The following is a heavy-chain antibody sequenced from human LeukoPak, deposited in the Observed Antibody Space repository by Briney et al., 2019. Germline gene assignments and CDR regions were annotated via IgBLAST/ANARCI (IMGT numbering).Heavy chain of an antibody. D-gene: IGHD6-25*01. CDR1: GFSFSTYS. Sequence: GGSLRLSCEASGFSFSTYSMNWVRQAPGKGLEWVSYITSNSGAIYYADSVKGRFTMSRDNAKNSLYLQMNSLRAEDTAVYYCARDMTASGWHALDYWGQGTLITVSS. V-gene: IGHV3-48*01. J-gene: IGHJ4*02. CDR2: ITSNSGAI. CDR3: ARDMTASGWHALDY.